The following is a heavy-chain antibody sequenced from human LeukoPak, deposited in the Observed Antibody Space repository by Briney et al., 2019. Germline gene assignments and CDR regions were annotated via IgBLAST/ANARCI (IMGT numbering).Heavy chain of an antibody. D-gene: IGHD3-22*01. J-gene: IGHJ4*02. CDR2: IYYSGST. V-gene: IGHV4-61*08. CDR3: ARDNPAYYYDSSGYRASGPLDY. Sequence: SGTLSLTCTVSGGSISSGGYYWSWIRQPPGKGLEWIGYIYYSGSTNYNPSLKSRVTISVDTSKNQFSLKLSSVTAADTAVYYCARDNPAYYYDSSGYRASGPLDYWGQGTLVTVSS. CDR1: GGSISSGGYY.